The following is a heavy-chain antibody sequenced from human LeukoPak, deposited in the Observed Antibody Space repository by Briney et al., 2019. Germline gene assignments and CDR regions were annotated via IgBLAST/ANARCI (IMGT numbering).Heavy chain of an antibody. D-gene: IGHD3-10*01. J-gene: IGHJ4*02. CDR2: FDPEDGET. CDR1: GYTLTELS. V-gene: IGHV1-24*01. CDR3: ARGVGSGSYYNFDY. Sequence: ASVKVSCKVSGYTLTELSMHWVRQAPGKGLEWMGGFDPEDGETIYAQKFQGRVTMTEDTSTDTAYMELSSLRSEDTAVYYCARGVGSGSYYNFDYWGQGTLVTVSS.